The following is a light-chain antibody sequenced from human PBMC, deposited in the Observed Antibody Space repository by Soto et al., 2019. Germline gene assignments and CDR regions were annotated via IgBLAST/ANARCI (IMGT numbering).Light chain of an antibody. CDR1: QSVGSIY. V-gene: IGKV3-20*01. J-gene: IGKJ5*01. Sequence: EIVLTQSPCPLSSSPGDRATLSGRASQSVGSIYLAWYQQRPGHAPMRLIYGSSHRSTGIPVRFRGSGSGTDFTLTISGLEPEDCAVYYCQQYGSSSISVGQGTLLEIK. CDR3: QQYGSSSIS. CDR2: GSS.